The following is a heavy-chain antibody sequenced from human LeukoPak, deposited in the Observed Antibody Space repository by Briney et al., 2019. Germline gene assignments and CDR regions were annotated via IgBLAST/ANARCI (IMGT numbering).Heavy chain of an antibody. Sequence: TSVKVSCKTSGFTFSTSAVQWVRQARGQRLEWIGWIIVGSGATNYAQSLQGRFTIARDMSTNTAYMELSSLESEDSAVYYCAAELYGVYTDCCTFHIWGQGTMVTVSS. D-gene: IGHD4-17*01. CDR2: IIVGSGAT. CDR3: AAELYGVYTDCCTFHI. CDR1: GFTFSTSA. J-gene: IGHJ3*02. V-gene: IGHV1-58*01.